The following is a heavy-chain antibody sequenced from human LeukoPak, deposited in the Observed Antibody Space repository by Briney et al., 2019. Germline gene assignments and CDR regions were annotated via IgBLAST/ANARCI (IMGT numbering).Heavy chain of an antibody. D-gene: IGHD3-10*01. V-gene: IGHV3-23*01. CDR3: AKDNSMVRGVINWYFDL. Sequence: GGSLRLSCAASGFTFSSYAMSWVRQAPGKGLEWVSAISGSGGSTYYADSVKGRFTISRDNSKNTLYLQMNSLRAEDTAVYYCAKDNSMVRGVINWYFDLWGRGTLVTVSS. CDR2: ISGSGGST. J-gene: IGHJ2*01. CDR1: GFTFSSYA.